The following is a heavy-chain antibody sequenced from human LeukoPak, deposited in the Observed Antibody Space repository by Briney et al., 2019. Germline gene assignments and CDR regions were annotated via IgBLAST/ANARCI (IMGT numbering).Heavy chain of an antibody. CDR1: GGSISSYY. J-gene: IGHJ4*02. V-gene: IGHV4-39*07. CDR2: IYYSGST. Sequence: SETLSLTCTVSGGSISSYYWSWIRQPPGKGLEWIGSIYYSGSTYYNPSLKSRVTISVDTSKNQFSLKLSSVTAADTAVYYCARDRPAHREYYDSSGYYDYWGQGTLVTVSS. CDR3: ARDRPAHREYYDSSGYYDY. D-gene: IGHD3-22*01.